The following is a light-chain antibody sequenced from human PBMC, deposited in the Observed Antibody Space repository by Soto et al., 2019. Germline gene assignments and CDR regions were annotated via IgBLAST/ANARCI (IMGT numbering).Light chain of an antibody. V-gene: IGKV3-11*01. CDR3: QQYNSYPWT. J-gene: IGKJ1*01. Sequence: EIVLTQSPATLSLSPGERATLSCRASQTVRSYLDWYQQKPGQAPRLLIYDASNRATGIPARFSGSGSGTDFTLTISSLEPEDFAVYYCQQYNSYPWTFGQGTKVEIK. CDR2: DAS. CDR1: QTVRSY.